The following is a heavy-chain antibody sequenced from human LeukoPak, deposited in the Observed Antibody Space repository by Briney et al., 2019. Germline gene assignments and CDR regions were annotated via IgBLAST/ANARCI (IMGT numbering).Heavy chain of an antibody. CDR3: ARRIRGVNDAFDI. D-gene: IGHD3-10*01. CDR1: GGSFSGYY. J-gene: IGHJ3*02. V-gene: IGHV4-34*01. CDR2: INHSGST. Sequence: SETLSLTCAVYGGSFSGYYWSWIRQPPGKGLEWIGEINHSGSTNYNPSLKSRVTISVDTSKNQFSLKLSSVTAADTAIYYCARRIRGVNDAFDIWGQGTMVTVSS.